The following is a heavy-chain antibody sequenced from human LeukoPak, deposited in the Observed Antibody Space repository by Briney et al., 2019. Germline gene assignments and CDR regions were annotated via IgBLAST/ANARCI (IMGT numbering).Heavy chain of an antibody. J-gene: IGHJ2*01. CDR1: GGSISSGDYY. CDR3: ARGGKAAVRFDP. CDR2: IYYSGST. V-gene: IGHV4-30-4*01. Sequence: SETLSLTCTVSGGSISSGDYYWSWIRQPPGKVLEWIGYIYYSGSTYYNPPLKSRVTISVDTSKNQFSLKLSSVTAADTAVYYCARGGKAAVRFDPWGRGTLVTVSS. D-gene: IGHD2-15*01.